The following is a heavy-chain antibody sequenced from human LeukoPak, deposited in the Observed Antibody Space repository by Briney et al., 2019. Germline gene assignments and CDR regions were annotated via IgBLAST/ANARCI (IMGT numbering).Heavy chain of an antibody. CDR1: GFTFSNHA. D-gene: IGHD6-25*01. CDR2: ISGSGAST. V-gene: IGHV3-23*01. Sequence: GGSLRLSCAASGFTFSNHAMSWVRQAPGKGLEWVSLISGSGASTYYPDSVKGRFTISRDNSKNTLSLQMNSLRAEDTAVYYCAPDLRGSASSLDDWGQGTLVTVSS. J-gene: IGHJ4*02. CDR3: APDLRGSASSLDD.